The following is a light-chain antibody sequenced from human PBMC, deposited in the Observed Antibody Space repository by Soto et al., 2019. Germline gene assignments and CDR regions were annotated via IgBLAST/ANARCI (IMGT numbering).Light chain of an antibody. CDR2: EVY. CDR3: SSYVGTNSYV. J-gene: IGLJ1*01. CDR1: SNDVDGYNY. V-gene: IGLV2-8*01. Sequence: QSVLTQPPSASGSPGQSVTISCTGTSNDVDGYNYVSWYQHHPGKATKLIIYEVYKRPSGVPDRFSGSKSGNTAVLSVSGLQAEDEADYYCSSYVGTNSYVFGTGTKVT.